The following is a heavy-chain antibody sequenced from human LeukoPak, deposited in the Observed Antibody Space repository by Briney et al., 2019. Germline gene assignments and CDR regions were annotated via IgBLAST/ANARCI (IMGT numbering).Heavy chain of an antibody. CDR1: GGSISSYY. V-gene: IGHV4-59*01. CDR3: ARGCGGSCHNDY. CDR2: IYYSGST. D-gene: IGHD2-15*01. Sequence: KPSETLSLTCTVSGGSISSYYWSWIRQPPGKGLEWIGYIYYSGSTNYNPSLKSRVTISADTSKNQFSPKLNSVTAADTAVYYCARGCGGSCHNDYWGQGTLVTVSS. J-gene: IGHJ4*02.